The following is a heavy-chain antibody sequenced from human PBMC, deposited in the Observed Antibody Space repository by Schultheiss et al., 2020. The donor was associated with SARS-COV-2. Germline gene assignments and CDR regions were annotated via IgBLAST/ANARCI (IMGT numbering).Heavy chain of an antibody. CDR2: INHSGST. J-gene: IGHJ4*02. D-gene: IGHD3-3*01. Sequence: SETLSLTCAVYGGSFSGYYWSWIRQPPGKGLEWIGEINHSGSTNYNPSLKSRVTISVDTSKNQFSLKLSSVTAADTAVYYCARALGVALEGYFDYWGQGTLVNVSS. CDR3: ARALGVALEGYFDY. V-gene: IGHV4-34*01. CDR1: GGSFSGYY.